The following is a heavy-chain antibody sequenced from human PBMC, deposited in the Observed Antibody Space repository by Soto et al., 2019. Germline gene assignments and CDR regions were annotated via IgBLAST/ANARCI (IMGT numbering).Heavy chain of an antibody. V-gene: IGHV3-23*01. CDR3: AKGGKYCSTTSCYADY. J-gene: IGHJ4*02. Sequence: GGSLRLSCAASGFTFSSYAMSWVRQAPGKGLEWVSVISGSGGNTYYADSVKGRFTISRDNSKNTLFLQMNSLRAEDTAVYYCAKGGKYCSTTSCYADYWGQGTLVTVSS. D-gene: IGHD2-2*01. CDR2: ISGSGGNT. CDR1: GFTFSSYA.